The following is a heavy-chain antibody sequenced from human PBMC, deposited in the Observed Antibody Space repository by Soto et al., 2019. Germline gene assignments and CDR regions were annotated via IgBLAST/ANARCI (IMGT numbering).Heavy chain of an antibody. CDR3: TRDIGGRGAY. CDR2: INEDGRII. D-gene: IGHD3-10*01. V-gene: IGHV3-74*01. CDR1: GFTFSNFW. Sequence: PGGSLRLSCAASGFTFSNFWMHWVRQVPGKGLMWVSRINEDGRIINYADSVKGRFTISRDNARDTLYLEMNSLRAEDTAIYYGTRDIGGRGAYWGQGALVTVSS. J-gene: IGHJ4*02.